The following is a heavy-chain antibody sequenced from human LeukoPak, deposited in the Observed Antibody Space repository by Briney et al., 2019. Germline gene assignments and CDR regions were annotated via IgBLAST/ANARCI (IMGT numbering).Heavy chain of an antibody. CDR2: IIPIFGTA. V-gene: IGHV1-69*01. J-gene: IGHJ6*03. CDR3: ARPLAPYSSHPTYYYYYMDV. D-gene: IGHD6-13*01. Sequence: SVKVSCKASGGTFSSYAISWVRQAPGQGLEWMGGIIPIFGTANYAQKFQGRVTITADESTSTAYMELSSLRSEDTAVYYYARPLAPYSSHPTYYYYYMDVWGKGTTVTVSS. CDR1: GGTFSSYA.